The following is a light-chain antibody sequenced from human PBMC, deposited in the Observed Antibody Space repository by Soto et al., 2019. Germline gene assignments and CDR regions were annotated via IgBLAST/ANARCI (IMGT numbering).Light chain of an antibody. J-gene: IGLJ2*01. V-gene: IGLV1-40*01. Sequence: QTVVTQPPSVSGAPGQNITISCTGSSSNLGTNYDVHWYQRLPETAPKLLIYGNTNRPSGVPDRFSGSKSGTSASLAITGLQAEDEADYYYQSYDNFLRVIFGGGTQLTVL. CDR1: SSNLGTNYD. CDR2: GNT. CDR3: QSYDNFLRVI.